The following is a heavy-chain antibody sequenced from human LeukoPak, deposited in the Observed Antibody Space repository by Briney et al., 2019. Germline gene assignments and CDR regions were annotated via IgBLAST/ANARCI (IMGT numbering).Heavy chain of an antibody. CDR2: INHSGST. V-gene: IGHV4-34*01. CDR3: ARRRHYYGSGSVYFGY. Sequence: PSETLSLTCAVYGGSFSGYYWSWLRQPPGKGLEWIGEINHSGSTNYNPSLKSRVTISVDTSKNQFSLKLSSVTAADTAVYYCARRRHYYGSGSVYFGYWGQGTLVTVSS. CDR1: GGSFSGYY. J-gene: IGHJ4*02. D-gene: IGHD3-10*01.